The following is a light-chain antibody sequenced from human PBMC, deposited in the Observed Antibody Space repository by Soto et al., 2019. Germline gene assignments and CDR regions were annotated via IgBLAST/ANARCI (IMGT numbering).Light chain of an antibody. J-gene: IGKJ1*01. V-gene: IGKV3-20*01. Sequence: EIVLTQSPGTLSLSPGERATLSCRASQSVSSSYLAWYQQKPGQAPRPLIYGASSRAIGIPDRFSGSGSGTDFTLTIIRLEPEDFAVYYCQQYGSSPWTFGQGTKVYIK. CDR1: QSVSSSY. CDR2: GAS. CDR3: QQYGSSPWT.